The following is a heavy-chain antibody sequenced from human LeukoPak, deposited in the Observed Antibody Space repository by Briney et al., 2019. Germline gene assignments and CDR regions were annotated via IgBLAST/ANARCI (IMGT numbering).Heavy chain of an antibody. CDR3: ARDCGGDCWGAFDI. D-gene: IGHD2-21*02. J-gene: IGHJ3*02. CDR1: GFTFSSYR. V-gene: IGHV3-74*01. CDR2: INSDGSST. Sequence: PGGSLRLSCAASGFTFSSYRMHWVRQAPGKGLVWVSRINSDGSSTSYADSVKGRFTISRDNAKNTLYLQMNSLRAEDTAVYYCARDCGGDCWGAFDIWGQGTMVTVSS.